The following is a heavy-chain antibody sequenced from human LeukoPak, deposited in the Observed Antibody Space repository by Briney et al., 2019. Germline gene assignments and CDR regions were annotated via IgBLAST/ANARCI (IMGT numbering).Heavy chain of an antibody. J-gene: IGHJ5*02. Sequence: ASVKVSCKASGGTFSSYAISWVRQAPGQGLEWMGGIIPIFGAANYAQKFQGRVTITADESTSTAYMELSSLRSEDTAVYYCARTGIAVAGTFENWFEPWGQGTLVTVSS. CDR3: ARTGIAVAGTFENWFEP. V-gene: IGHV1-69*13. D-gene: IGHD6-19*01. CDR1: GGTFSSYA. CDR2: IIPIFGAA.